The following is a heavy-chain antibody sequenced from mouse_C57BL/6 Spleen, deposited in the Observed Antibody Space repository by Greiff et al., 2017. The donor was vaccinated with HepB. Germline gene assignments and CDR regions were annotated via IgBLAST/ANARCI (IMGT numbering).Heavy chain of an antibody. V-gene: IGHV1-15*01. CDR2: IDPETGGT. CDR1: GYTFTDYE. D-gene: IGHD1-1*01. Sequence: QVQLKQSGAELVRPGASVTLSCKASGYTFTDYEMHWVKQTPVHGLEWIGAIDPETGGTAYNQKFKGKAILTADKSSSTAYMELRSLTSEDSAVYYCTRSGVTTVDWYFDVWGTGTTVTVSS. CDR3: TRSGVTTVDWYFDV. J-gene: IGHJ1*03.